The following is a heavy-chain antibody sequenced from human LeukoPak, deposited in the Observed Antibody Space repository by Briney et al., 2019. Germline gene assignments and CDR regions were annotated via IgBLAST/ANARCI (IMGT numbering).Heavy chain of an antibody. D-gene: IGHD5/OR15-5a*01. Sequence: SETLSLTRAVSGDSISTGTYYWSWIRQPAGKGLECIGRIYTSGSTNYNPSLMGRFTISLDTSKNQFSLMQSSVTAADTAVYYCARGGFPNSVNFGFWVQGTLVTVSS. CDR3: ARGGFPNSVNFGF. CDR2: IYTSGST. J-gene: IGHJ4*02. V-gene: IGHV4-61*02. CDR1: GDSISTGTYY.